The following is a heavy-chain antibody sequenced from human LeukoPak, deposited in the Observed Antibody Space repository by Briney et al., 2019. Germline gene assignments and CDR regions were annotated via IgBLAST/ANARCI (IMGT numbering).Heavy chain of an antibody. J-gene: IGHJ4*02. D-gene: IGHD2-15*01. Sequence: GGSLRLSCAASGFTFGNYAMSWVRQAPGKGLEWVSVISTSGDASYYADSVKGRFTISRDNSKNTLSLQMNSLRTDDTAIYYCATQRPQYCSGGTCYLGAFDYWGQETLVTVSS. CDR1: GFTFGNYA. CDR2: ISTSGDAS. CDR3: ATQRPQYCSGGTCYLGAFDY. V-gene: IGHV3-23*01.